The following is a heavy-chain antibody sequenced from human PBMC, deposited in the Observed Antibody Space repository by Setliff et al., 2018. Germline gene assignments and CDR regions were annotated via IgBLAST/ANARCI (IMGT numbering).Heavy chain of an antibody. V-gene: IGHV4-39*02. CDR3: ASYRQDVNY. Sequence: SETLSLTCTVSGGSISSSSYYWGWIRQPPGKGLEWIGEIFLSGSTNYNPSLESRVTISLDTSKNHFSLKLSSVTAADTAVYYCASYRQDVNYWGQGTLVTVSS. CDR1: GGSISSSSYY. J-gene: IGHJ4*02. D-gene: IGHD4-4*01. CDR2: IFLSGST.